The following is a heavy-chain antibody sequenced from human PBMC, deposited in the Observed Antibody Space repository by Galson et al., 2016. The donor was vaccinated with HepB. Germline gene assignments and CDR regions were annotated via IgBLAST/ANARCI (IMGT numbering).Heavy chain of an antibody. J-gene: IGHJ4*02. D-gene: IGHD1-26*01. CDR3: ARDRYSGSYYVGAFDI. V-gene: IGHV1-2*02. CDR1: GCTFTGYY. CDR2: INPDSGVT. Sequence: SVKVSCKASGCTFTGYYMHWVRQVPGQGLEWMGWINPDSGVTSYAQKFQGRVTMTRDTSISTVYMELSRLKSDDTAIYYCARDRYSGSYYVGAFDIWGQGTLVTVSS.